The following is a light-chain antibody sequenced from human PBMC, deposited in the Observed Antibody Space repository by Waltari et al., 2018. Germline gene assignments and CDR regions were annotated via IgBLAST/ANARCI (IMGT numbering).Light chain of an antibody. CDR2: AAS. V-gene: IGKV3-20*01. CDR1: QSISRY. CDR3: QNHERLPAM. J-gene: IGKJ1*01. Sequence: EIVLTQPPGTLSLSPGERATLSCWASQSISRYLAWYQQKPGQAPRLLIYAASSRATGIPDRFSGSGSGTDFSLTISRLEPEDFAVYYCQNHERLPAMFGQGTKVEIK.